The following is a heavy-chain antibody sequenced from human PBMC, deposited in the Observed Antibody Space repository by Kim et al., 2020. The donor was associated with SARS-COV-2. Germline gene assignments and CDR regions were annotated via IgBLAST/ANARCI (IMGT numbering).Heavy chain of an antibody. Sequence: GGSLRLSCAASGFTFDDYGMIWVRQAPGKGLEWVSGINRNGGSTGYADSVKGRFTISRDNAKNSLFLQMNSLGAEDTALYYCARGYISGPFDCWGQGTLVTVSS. V-gene: IGHV3-20*04. CDR2: INRNGGST. J-gene: IGHJ4*02. D-gene: IGHD6-19*01. CDR3: ARGYISGPFDC. CDR1: GFTFDDYG.